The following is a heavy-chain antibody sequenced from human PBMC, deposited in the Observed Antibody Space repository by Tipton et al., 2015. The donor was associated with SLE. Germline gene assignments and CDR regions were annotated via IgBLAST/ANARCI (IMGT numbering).Heavy chain of an antibody. CDR3: ATSYGSEQWPGRSH. D-gene: IGHD3-10*01. CDR2: MYSGGST. J-gene: IGHJ4*02. Sequence: VQLVQSGGGLVQPGGSLRLSCAASGFTVSSAYMNWVRQAPGKGLEWVSIMYSGGSTYYADSVKGRFTISRHNSKNTLYLQMNSLRTEDTAVYYCATSYGSEQWPGRSHWGQGTLVTVSS. CDR1: GFTVSSAY. V-gene: IGHV3-53*04.